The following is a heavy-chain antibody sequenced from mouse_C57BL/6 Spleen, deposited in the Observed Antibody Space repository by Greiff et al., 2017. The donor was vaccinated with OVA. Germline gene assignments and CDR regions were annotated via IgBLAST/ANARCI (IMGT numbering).Heavy chain of an antibody. CDR2: IDPEDGET. CDR1: GFNIKDYY. CDR3: ARLSYYGSSGFAY. J-gene: IGHJ3*01. Sequence: EVKLQESGAELVKPGASVKLSCTASGFNIKDYYMHWVKQRTEQGLEWIGRIDPEDGETKYAPKFQGKATITADTSSNTAYLQLSSLTSEDTAVYYCARLSYYGSSGFAYWGQGTLVTVSA. V-gene: IGHV14-2*01. D-gene: IGHD1-1*01.